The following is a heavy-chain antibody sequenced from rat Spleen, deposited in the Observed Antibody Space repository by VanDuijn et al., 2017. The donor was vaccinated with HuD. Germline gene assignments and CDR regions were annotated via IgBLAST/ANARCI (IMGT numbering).Heavy chain of an antibody. CDR3: ATHGTMAARSGYYFDY. CDR1: GLTFSDYY. CDR2: VSHDGDNT. D-gene: IGHD1-2*01. Sequence: EVKLVESGGGLVRPGRSMKVSCAVSGLTFSDYYMAWVRQVPTKGLEWVASVSHDGDNTYYRDSVKGRFTISRDNTKSTLYLQMDSLRSEDTATYYCATHGTMAARSGYYFDYWGQGVVVTVSS. J-gene: IGHJ2*01. V-gene: IGHV5-25*01.